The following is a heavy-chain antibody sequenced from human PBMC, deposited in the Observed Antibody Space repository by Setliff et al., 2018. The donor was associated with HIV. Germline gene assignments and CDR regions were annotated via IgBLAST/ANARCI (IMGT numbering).Heavy chain of an antibody. CDR3: GRDPAPMKENVPVGYF. CDR1: GLIFSSYW. J-gene: IGHJ4*02. CDR2: IKQDGSEK. V-gene: IGHV3-7*03. D-gene: IGHD1-1*01. Sequence: PGGSLRLSCAASGLIFSSYWMSWVRQAPGKGLEWVANIKQDGSEKYYVDSVKGRFTISRDNAKNSLYLQMNSLGAEDTARYYCGRDPAPMKENVPVGYFWGRGTLVTGSS.